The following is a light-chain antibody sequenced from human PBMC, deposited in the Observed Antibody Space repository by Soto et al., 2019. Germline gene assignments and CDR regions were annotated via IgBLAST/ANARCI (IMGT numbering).Light chain of an antibody. Sequence: QSVLTQPASVSGSPGQSITLSCTGTSGDVGAYNYLYWYQQHPGKAPKLMIFEVSDRPSGVSNRFSGSKSGNTASLTISGLQAEEEADYYCSSYTSSNTLVFGGGTKLTVL. CDR2: EVS. CDR1: SGDVGAYNY. J-gene: IGLJ2*01. CDR3: SSYTSSNTLV. V-gene: IGLV2-14*01.